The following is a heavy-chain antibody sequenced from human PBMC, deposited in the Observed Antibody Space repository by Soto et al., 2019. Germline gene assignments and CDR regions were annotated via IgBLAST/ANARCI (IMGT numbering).Heavy chain of an antibody. J-gene: IGHJ4*02. Sequence: EVQLVESGGALVKPGGSLRLSCAASEFTFANAWISWVRQAPGKGLEWVGRIKSKADGGTTDYAAPVKGRFTISRDESQNTLYLQMNSLNTEDTAVYYCTSLYYGHWGQGTLVTVSS. V-gene: IGHV3-15*02. CDR2: IKSKADGGTT. CDR3: TSLYYGH. CDR1: EFTFANAW. D-gene: IGHD4-17*01.